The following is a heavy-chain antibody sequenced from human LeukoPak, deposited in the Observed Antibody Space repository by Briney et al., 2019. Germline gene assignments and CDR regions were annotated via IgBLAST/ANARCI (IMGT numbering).Heavy chain of an antibody. CDR3: ARGRSGYDFDY. V-gene: IGHV4-34*01. CDR1: GGSFSGYY. J-gene: IGHJ4*02. CDR2: INHSGST. Sequence: SETLSLACAVYGGSFSGYYWSWIRQPPGMGLEWIGEINHSGSTNYNPSLKSRVTISVDTSKNQFSLKLSSVTAADTAVYYCARGRSGYDFDYWGQGTLVTVSS. D-gene: IGHD5-12*01.